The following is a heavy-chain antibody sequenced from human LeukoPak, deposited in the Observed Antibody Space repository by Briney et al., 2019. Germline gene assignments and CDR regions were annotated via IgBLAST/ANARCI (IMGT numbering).Heavy chain of an antibody. CDR2: IKQDGSEK. V-gene: IGHV3-7*01. CDR3: ARDPNSYYFDY. J-gene: IGHJ4*02. Sequence: GGSLRLSCAASGFTFSSYWMSWVRQAPGKGLEWVANIKQDGSEKYYVDSVKGRFTISRDNAKNSLYLQMNSLRAGDTAVYYCARDPNSYYFDYWGQGTLVTVSS. CDR1: GFTFSSYW.